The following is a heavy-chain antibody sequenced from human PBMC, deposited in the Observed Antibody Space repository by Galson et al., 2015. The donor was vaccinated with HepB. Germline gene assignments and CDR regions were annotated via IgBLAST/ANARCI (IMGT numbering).Heavy chain of an antibody. Sequence: SLRLSCAASGFTFSSYGMHWVRQAPGKGLEWVAVIWYDGSNKYYADSVKDRFTISRDNSKNTLYLQMNSLRAEDTAVYYCARGGSNYWYVLALGYWGQGTLVTVSS. CDR3: ARGGSNYWYVLALGY. V-gene: IGHV3-33*08. CDR2: IWYDGSNK. D-gene: IGHD2-15*01. J-gene: IGHJ4*02. CDR1: GFTFSSYG.